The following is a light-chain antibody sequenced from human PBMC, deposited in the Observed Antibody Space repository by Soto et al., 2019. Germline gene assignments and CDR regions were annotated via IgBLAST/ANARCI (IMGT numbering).Light chain of an antibody. CDR1: QSISTW. CDR2: KAS. Sequence: DIQMTQSPSTLSASVGDRVTITCRAGQSISTWLAWYQKKPGKAPKLLIYKASSLESGVPSRFSGSGSGTEFTLTISSLQTDDFATYYCQQYNSYSGTFGQGTKVEIK. CDR3: QQYNSYSGT. V-gene: IGKV1-5*03. J-gene: IGKJ1*01.